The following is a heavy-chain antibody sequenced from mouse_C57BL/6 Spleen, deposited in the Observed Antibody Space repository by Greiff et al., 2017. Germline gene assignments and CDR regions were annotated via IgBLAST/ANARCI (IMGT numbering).Heavy chain of an antibody. V-gene: IGHV2-2*01. CDR3: ARKGGSPYAMDY. Sequence: QVQLKQSGPGLVQPSQSLSITCTVSGFSLTSYGVHWVRQSPGKGLEWLGVIWSGGSTDYNAAFISRLSISKDNSKSQVFCKMNSLQADDTAIYYCARKGGSPYAMDYWGQGTSVTVSS. J-gene: IGHJ4*01. CDR1: GFSLTSYG. D-gene: IGHD1-1*02. CDR2: IWSGGST.